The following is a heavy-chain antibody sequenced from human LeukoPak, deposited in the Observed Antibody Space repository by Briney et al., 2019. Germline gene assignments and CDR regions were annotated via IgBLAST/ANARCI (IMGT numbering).Heavy chain of an antibody. V-gene: IGHV1-69*04. CDR3: TRDREVGSTTEGFWYFDL. Sequence: ASVKVSCKASGGTFSSYAISWVRQAPGQGLEWMGRIIPILALPNYAHKFQGRITITADKSATTAYMELSSLTSEDTAVYYCTRDREVGSTTEGFWYFDLWGRGTLVTVSS. J-gene: IGHJ2*01. CDR1: GGTFSSYA. D-gene: IGHD1-26*01. CDR2: IIPILALP.